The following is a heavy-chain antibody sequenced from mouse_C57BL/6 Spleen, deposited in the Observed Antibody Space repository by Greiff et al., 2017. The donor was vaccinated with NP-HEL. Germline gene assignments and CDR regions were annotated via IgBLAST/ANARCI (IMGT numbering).Heavy chain of an antibody. CDR3: ARRGYDYDGAMDY. CDR2: ISNGGGST. CDR1: GFTFSDYY. J-gene: IGHJ4*01. V-gene: IGHV5-12*01. D-gene: IGHD2-4*01. Sequence: EVNVVESGGGLVQPGGSLKLSCAASGFTFSDYYMYWVRQTPEKRLEWVAYISNGGGSTYYPDTVKGRFTISRDNAKNTLYLQMSRLKSEDTAMYYCARRGYDYDGAMDYWGQGTSVTVSS.